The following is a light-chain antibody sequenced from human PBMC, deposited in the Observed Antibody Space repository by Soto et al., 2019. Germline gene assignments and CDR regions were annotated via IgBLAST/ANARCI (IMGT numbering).Light chain of an antibody. Sequence: QSVLTQPPSVSAAPGQRVTISCSGSSSNIGHNYVSWYQQVPGTAPKLLIYDNTKRPSGIPDRFSGSKSGTSATLGITGLQTGDEADYFCGTWDSSLSVVLFGGGTQLNVL. J-gene: IGLJ2*01. CDR3: GTWDSSLSVVL. CDR2: DNT. CDR1: SSNIGHNY. V-gene: IGLV1-51*01.